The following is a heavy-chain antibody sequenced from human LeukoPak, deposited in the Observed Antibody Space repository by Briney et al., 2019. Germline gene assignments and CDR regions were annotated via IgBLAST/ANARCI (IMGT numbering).Heavy chain of an antibody. Sequence: PSETLSLTCTVSGGSISSSSYYWGWIRQPPGKGLEWIGSIYYSGSTYYNPSLKSRVTISVDTSKNQLSLKLSSVTAADTAVYYCARCVLRYFDWLPRYYFDYWGQGTLVTVSS. D-gene: IGHD3-9*01. CDR3: ARCVLRYFDWLPRYYFDY. V-gene: IGHV4-39*01. J-gene: IGHJ4*02. CDR1: GGSISSSSYY. CDR2: IYYSGST.